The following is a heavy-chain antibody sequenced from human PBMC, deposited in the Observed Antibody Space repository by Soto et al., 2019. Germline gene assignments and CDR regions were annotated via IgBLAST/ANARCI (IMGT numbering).Heavy chain of an antibody. V-gene: IGHV4-59*01. D-gene: IGHD4-4*01. CDR3: ARVSMSTVSWGFDP. CDR2: IYNSGTT. CDR1: GDSITSNH. J-gene: IGHJ5*02. Sequence: SETLSLTCAVSGDSITSNHWNWIRQPPVRGLEWIGYIYNSGTTKYNPSLKSRVIISVDTSKNQLSLKLSSVTAADTAVYYCARVSMSTVSWGFDPWGQGTLVTVSS.